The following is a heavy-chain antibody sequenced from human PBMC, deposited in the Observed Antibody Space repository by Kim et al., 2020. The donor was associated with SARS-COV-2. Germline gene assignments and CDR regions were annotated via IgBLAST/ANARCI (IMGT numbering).Heavy chain of an antibody. CDR3: TRSYYDFWSGYYPIDY. V-gene: IGHV3-49*02. J-gene: IGHJ4*02. Sequence: SVKGRFTISRDDSKSIAYLQMNSLKTEDTAVYYCTRSYYDFWSGYYPIDYWGQGTLVTVSS. D-gene: IGHD3-3*01.